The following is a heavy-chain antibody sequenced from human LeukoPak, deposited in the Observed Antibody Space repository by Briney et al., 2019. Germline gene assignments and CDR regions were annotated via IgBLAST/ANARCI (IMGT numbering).Heavy chain of an antibody. CDR1: GGTFSSYA. CDR3: ARIMEYCSSTSCYYGMDV. CDR2: IIPIFGTA. V-gene: IGHV1-69*13. J-gene: IGHJ6*02. D-gene: IGHD2-2*01. Sequence: SVKVSCKASGGTFSSYAISWVRQAPGQGLEWMGGIIPIFGTANYAQKFQGRVTITADESTRTAYMELSSLRSEDTAVYYCARIMEYCSSTSCYYGMDVWGQGTTVTVSS.